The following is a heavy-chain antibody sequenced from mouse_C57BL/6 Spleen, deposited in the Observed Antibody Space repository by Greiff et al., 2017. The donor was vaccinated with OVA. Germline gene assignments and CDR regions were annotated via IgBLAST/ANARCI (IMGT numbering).Heavy chain of an antibody. D-gene: IGHD2-3*01. J-gene: IGHJ4*01. CDR3: VTGYDGYYGKIYYAMDY. V-gene: IGHV10-3*01. CDR2: IRRKSSNYAT. Sequence: EVMLVESGGGLVQPKGSLKLSCAASGFTFNTYAMHWVRQAPGKGLEWVARIRRKSSNYATYYADSVKDRFTISRDDSQSMLYLQMNNRKTEDTAMYYCVTGYDGYYGKIYYAMDYWGQGTSVTVSS. CDR1: GFTFNTYA.